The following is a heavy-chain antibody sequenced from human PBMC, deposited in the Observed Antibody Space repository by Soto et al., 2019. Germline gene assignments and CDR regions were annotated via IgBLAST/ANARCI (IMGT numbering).Heavy chain of an antibody. CDR1: GFTFSSYA. CDR2: ISYDGSNK. CDR3: AREGGTIPQSTRFDY. V-gene: IGHV3-30-3*01. J-gene: IGHJ4*02. Sequence: QVQLVESGGGVVQPGRSLRLSCAASGFTFSSYAMHWVRQAPGKGLEWVAVISYDGSNKYYADSVKGRFTISRDNSXTTRYLQMNSLRAEDTAVYYCAREGGTIPQSTRFDYWGQGTLVTVSS. D-gene: IGHD1-1*01.